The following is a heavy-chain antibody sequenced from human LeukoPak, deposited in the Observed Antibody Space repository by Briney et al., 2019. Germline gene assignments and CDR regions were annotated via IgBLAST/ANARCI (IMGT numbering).Heavy chain of an antibody. CDR3: ARHRYYYGSGSYFNPPGHFDY. V-gene: IGHV4-34*01. Sequence: NPSETLSLTRAVYGGSCSGYYWSWIRQPPGKGLEWIGEINHSGSTNYNPSLKSRVTISVDTSKNQFSLKLSSVTAADTAVYYCARHRYYYGSGSYFNPPGHFDYWGQGTLVTVSS. CDR1: GGSCSGYY. J-gene: IGHJ4*02. D-gene: IGHD3-10*01. CDR2: INHSGST.